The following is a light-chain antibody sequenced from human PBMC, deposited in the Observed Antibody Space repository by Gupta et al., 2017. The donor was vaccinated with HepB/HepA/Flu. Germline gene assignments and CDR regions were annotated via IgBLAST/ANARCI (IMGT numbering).Light chain of an antibody. CDR2: SDD. CDR3: ATWDDSLNGVV. CDR1: FSNIRSNP. J-gene: IGLJ2*01. V-gene: IGLV1-44*01. Sequence: QSVLSQPSSASGTPGQRVTISCSGSFSNIRSNPVSWYQHVPGTTPKLLIYSDDKRPSGVPARFSGSKSGTSASLAISGLQAEDESDYYCATWDDSLNGVVFGGGTKLSVL.